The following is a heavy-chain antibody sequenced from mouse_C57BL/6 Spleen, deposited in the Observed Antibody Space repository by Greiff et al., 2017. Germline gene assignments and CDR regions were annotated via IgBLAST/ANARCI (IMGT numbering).Heavy chain of an antibody. D-gene: IGHD1-3*01. Sequence: EVKLMESGGDLVKPGGSLKLSCAASGFTFSSYGMSWGRQTPDKRLEWVATISSGGSYTYYPDSVKGRFTISRDNAKNTLYLQMSSLKSEDTAMYYCARKWDVGFAYWGQGTLVTVSA. CDR2: ISSGGSYT. CDR3: ARKWDVGFAY. V-gene: IGHV5-6*01. CDR1: GFTFSSYG. J-gene: IGHJ3*01.